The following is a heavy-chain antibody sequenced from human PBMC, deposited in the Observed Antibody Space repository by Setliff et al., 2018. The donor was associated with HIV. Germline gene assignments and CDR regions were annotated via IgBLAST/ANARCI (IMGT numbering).Heavy chain of an antibody. CDR1: GGSISSSSYY. CDR3: ATRYRSSTSCYAYDAFDI. Sequence: PSETLSLTCTVSGGSISSSSYYWGWIRQPPGKGLEWIGSIYYSGSTNYNPSLRSRVTISVDTSKNQFSLKLSSVTAADTAVYYCATRYRSSTSCYAYDAFDIWGQGTMVTVSS. D-gene: IGHD2-2*01. V-gene: IGHV4-39*07. J-gene: IGHJ3*02. CDR2: IYYSGST.